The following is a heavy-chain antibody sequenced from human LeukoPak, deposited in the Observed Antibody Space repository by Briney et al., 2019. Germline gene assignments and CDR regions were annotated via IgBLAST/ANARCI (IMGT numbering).Heavy chain of an antibody. CDR1: GFTFSNYA. V-gene: IGHV3-23*01. CDR2: VSGSGRNT. D-gene: IGHD1-26*01. Sequence: PGGSLRLSCAGSGFTFSNYATTWVRQAPGKGLEWVSSVSGSGRNTFYPDSVEGRFTISRDNSKNTVCLQMNSLRADDTAVYYCVKSRRVGANQRGLFDYWGQGTLVTVSP. CDR3: VKSRRVGANQRGLFDY. J-gene: IGHJ4*02.